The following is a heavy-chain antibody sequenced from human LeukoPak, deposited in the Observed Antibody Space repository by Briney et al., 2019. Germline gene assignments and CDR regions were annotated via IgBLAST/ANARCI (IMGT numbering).Heavy chain of an antibody. CDR2: INHSGST. J-gene: IGHJ4*02. CDR3: AREPRPKGIAAAGSRYYFDY. Sequence: SETLSLTCAVYGGPFSGYYWSWIRQPPGKGLEWIGEINHSGSTNYNPSLKSRVTISVDTSKNQFSLKLSSVTAADTAVYYCAREPRPKGIAAAGSRYYFDYWGQGTLVTVSS. D-gene: IGHD6-13*01. V-gene: IGHV4-34*01. CDR1: GGPFSGYY.